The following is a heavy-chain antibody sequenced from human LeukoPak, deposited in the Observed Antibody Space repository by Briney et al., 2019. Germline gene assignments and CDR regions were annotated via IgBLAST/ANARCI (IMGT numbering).Heavy chain of an antibody. J-gene: IGHJ5*02. D-gene: IGHD3-3*01. CDR2: INHRGTT. CDR3: ARLSVSMFGVVRNWFDP. V-gene: IGHV4-34*01. Sequence: PSETLSLTCAVYGGSLSGYYWSWLRQPPGKGWEWLGEINHRGTTKYNPFLMSRVAISLDTSNNQFSLRMNSVTAADTAVYYCARLSVSMFGVVRNWFDPWGQGTLVTVSS. CDR1: GGSLSGYY.